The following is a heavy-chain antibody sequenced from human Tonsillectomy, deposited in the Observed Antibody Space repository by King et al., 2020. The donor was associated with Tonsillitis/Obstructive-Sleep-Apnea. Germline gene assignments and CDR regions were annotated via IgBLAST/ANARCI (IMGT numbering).Heavy chain of an antibody. CDR2: INPSDGIT. CDR3: ARDDKDDRYFDY. V-gene: IGHV1-46*01. D-gene: IGHD2-15*01. CDR1: GYTFTRYY. Sequence: QLVQSGAEVKKPGASVKVSCKAYGYTFTRYYIHWVRHAPGKGVEWMGIINPSDGITTYPQKFLGRVTMTRDTSTNTVHMELRSLRSEDTAVYYCARDDKDDRYFDYWGRGTLVTVSS. J-gene: IGHJ4*02.